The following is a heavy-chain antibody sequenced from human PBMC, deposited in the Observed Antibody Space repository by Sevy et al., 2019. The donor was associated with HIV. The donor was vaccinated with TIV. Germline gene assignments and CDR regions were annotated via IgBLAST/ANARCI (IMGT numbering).Heavy chain of an antibody. CDR3: ARGRSYYGSGRAYYYYYMDV. Sequence: ASVKVSCKASGGTFSSYASSWVRQAPGQGLEWMGGIIPIFGTANYAQTFQGRVTITADKSTSTAYMELSSLRSEDTAVYYCARGRSYYGSGRAYYYYYMDVWGKGTTVTVSS. CDR2: IIPIFGTA. CDR1: GGTFSSYA. J-gene: IGHJ6*03. D-gene: IGHD3-10*01. V-gene: IGHV1-69*06.